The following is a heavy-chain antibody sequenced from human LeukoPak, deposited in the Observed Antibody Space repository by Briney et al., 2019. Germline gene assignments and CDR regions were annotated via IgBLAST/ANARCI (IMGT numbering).Heavy chain of an antibody. V-gene: IGHV4-34*01. CDR3: ARTAKEGRLDY. Sequence: PGGSLRLSCATSGFTFSTYAMTWVRQPPGKGLEWIGEINHSGSTNYNPSLKSRVTISVDTSKNQFSLKLSSVTAADTAVYYCARTAKEGRLDYWGQGTLVTVSS. CDR2: INHSGST. CDR1: GFTFSTYA. J-gene: IGHJ4*02.